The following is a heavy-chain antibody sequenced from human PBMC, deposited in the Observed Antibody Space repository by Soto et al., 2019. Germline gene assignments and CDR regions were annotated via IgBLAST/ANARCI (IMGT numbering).Heavy chain of an antibody. CDR1: GYTFTGYY. V-gene: IGHV1-2*02. D-gene: IGHD3-10*01. J-gene: IGHJ5*02. Sequence: QVQLVQSGAEVKKPGASVKVSCKASGYTFTGYYMHWVRQAPGQGLEWMGWINPNSGGTNYAQKFQGRVTMTRDTSISTAYMELSRLRSDDTAVYYCARPPSLLWFGEPLGWFDPWGQGTLVTVSS. CDR3: ARPPSLLWFGEPLGWFDP. CDR2: INPNSGGT.